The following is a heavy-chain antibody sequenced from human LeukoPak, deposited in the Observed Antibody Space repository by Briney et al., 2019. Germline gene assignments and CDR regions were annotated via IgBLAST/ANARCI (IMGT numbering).Heavy chain of an antibody. CDR2: IYYSGST. V-gene: IGHV4-31*03. CDR1: GGSISSGGYY. CDR3: ARVGLQLWTFDY. Sequence: PSETLSLTCTVSGGSISSGGYYWSWIRQHPGKGLEWIGYIYYSGSTYYNPSLKSRVTISVDTSKNQFSLKLSSVTAADTAVYYCARVGLQLWTFDYWGQGTLVTVSS. D-gene: IGHD5-18*01. J-gene: IGHJ4*02.